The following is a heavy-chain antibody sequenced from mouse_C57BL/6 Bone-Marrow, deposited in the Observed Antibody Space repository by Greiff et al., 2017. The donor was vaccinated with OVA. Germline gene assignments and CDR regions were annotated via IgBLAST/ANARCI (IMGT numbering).Heavy chain of an antibody. J-gene: IGHJ1*03. D-gene: IGHD2-5*01. CDR3: ARYSNYIYWYFDV. V-gene: IGHV1-53*01. CDR2: INPSNGGT. Sequence: QVQLKQPGTELVKPGASVKLSCKASGYTFTSYWMHWVKQRPGQGLEWIGNINPSNGGTNYNEKFKSKATLTVDKSSSTAYMQLSSLTSEDSAVYYCARYSNYIYWYFDVWGTGTTVTVSS. CDR1: GYTFTSYW.